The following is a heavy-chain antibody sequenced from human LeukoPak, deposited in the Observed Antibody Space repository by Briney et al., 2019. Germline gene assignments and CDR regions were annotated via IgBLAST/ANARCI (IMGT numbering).Heavy chain of an antibody. CDR2: IYYSGST. V-gene: IGHV4-59*12. Sequence: SETLSLTCTVSGGSISSYYWSWIRQPPGKGLEWIGYIYYSGSTNYNPSLKSRVTISVDTSKNQFSLKLSSVTAADTAVYYCAGRDFGVVIPNEYFQHWGQGTLVTVSS. D-gene: IGHD3-3*01. CDR3: AGRDFGVVIPNEYFQH. CDR1: GGSISSYY. J-gene: IGHJ1*01.